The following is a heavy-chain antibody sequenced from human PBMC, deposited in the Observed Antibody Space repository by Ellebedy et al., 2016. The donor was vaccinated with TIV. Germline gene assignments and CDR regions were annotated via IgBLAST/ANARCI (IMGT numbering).Heavy chain of an antibody. CDR1: GFTFSDYY. Sequence: GESLKISXAASGFTFSDYYMSWIRQAPGKGLEWVSYISSSGSTIYYADSVKGRFTISRDNAKNSLYLQMNSLRAEDTAVYYCARVSGSSWRTDFDYWGQGTLVTVSS. CDR2: ISSSGSTI. CDR3: ARVSGSSWRTDFDY. J-gene: IGHJ4*02. V-gene: IGHV3-11*01. D-gene: IGHD6-13*01.